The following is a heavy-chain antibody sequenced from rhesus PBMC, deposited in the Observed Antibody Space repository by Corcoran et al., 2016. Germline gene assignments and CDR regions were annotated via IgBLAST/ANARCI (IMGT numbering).Heavy chain of an antibody. J-gene: IGHJ4*01. V-gene: IGHV4-76*01. CDR2: IYGSSGST. D-gene: IGHD3-9*01. Sequence: QVQLQESGPGLVKPSETLSLTCAVSGGPISGGYDWSWIRQPPGKGLEWIGYIYGSSGSTNYNPSLKNRVTISKDTSKNQFSLKLSSVTAADTAVYYCARHPVPDYWGQGVLVTVSS. CDR3: ARHPVPDY. CDR1: GGPISGGYD.